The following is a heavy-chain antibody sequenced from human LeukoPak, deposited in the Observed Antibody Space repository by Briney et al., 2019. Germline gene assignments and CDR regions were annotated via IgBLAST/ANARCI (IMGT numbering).Heavy chain of an antibody. J-gene: IGHJ4*02. CDR2: IYYSGST. Sequence: SETLSLTCTVSGGSISSSSYYWGWIRQPPGKGLEWIGSIYYSGSTYYNPSLKSRVTISVDTSKNQFSLKLSSVTAADTAVYYCARDAMVRGVTPIHFDYWGQGTLVTVSS. CDR3: ARDAMVRGVTPIHFDY. V-gene: IGHV4-39*02. CDR1: GGSISSSSYY. D-gene: IGHD3-10*01.